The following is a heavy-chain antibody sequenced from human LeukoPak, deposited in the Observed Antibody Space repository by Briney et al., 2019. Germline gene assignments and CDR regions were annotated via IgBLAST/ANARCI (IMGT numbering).Heavy chain of an antibody. CDR2: IIPILGIA. Sequence: SVKVSCKASGGTFSSYAISWVRQAPGQGLEWMGRIIPILGIANYAQKLQGRVTMTTDTSTSTTYMELRSLRSDDTAVYYCARDFSAMADYYYGIDVWGQGTTVTVSS. V-gene: IGHV1-69*04. J-gene: IGHJ6*02. CDR1: GGTFSSYA. CDR3: ARDFSAMADYYYGIDV. D-gene: IGHD5-18*01.